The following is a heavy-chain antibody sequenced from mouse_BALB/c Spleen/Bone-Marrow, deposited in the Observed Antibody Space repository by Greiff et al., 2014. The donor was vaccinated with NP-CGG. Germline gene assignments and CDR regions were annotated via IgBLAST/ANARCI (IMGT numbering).Heavy chain of an antibody. CDR2: IYPGDGDT. V-gene: IGHV1-80*01. CDR3: ARGGRLTGYYFDY. Sequence: QVQLQQSGAELVRPGSSVKISCKASGYAFSSYWMNWVKQRPGQGLEWIGQIYPGDGDTNYNGNFKDKATLTTDKSSTTAYMQLSSLTSEDSAVYFCARGGRLTGYYFDYWGQGPTPPVST. D-gene: IGHD4-1*01. CDR1: GYAFSSYW. J-gene: IGHJ2*01.